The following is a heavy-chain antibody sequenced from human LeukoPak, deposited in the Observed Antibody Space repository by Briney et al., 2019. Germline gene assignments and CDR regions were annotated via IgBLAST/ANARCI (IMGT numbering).Heavy chain of an antibody. J-gene: IGHJ6*03. CDR3: ARVMGDLASLYHMDV. Sequence: SETLSLTCTVSGGSISGPYWSWVRQPPGKGLEWIGDVYYSGSTLQNPSLKSRVTISVDTSKNQFSLKLRSVTAADTAVYYCARVMGDLASLYHMDVWGKGTTVTVSS. D-gene: IGHD3-16*01. CDR2: VYYSGST. CDR1: GGSISGPY. V-gene: IGHV4-59*11.